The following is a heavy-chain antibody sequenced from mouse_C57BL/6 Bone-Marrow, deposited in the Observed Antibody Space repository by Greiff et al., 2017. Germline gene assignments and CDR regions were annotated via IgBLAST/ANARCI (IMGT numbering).Heavy chain of an antibody. V-gene: IGHV14-2*01. CDR3: ALLLRTREYYFDY. J-gene: IGHJ2*01. CDR1: GFNIKDYY. Sequence: VQLQQSGAELVKPGASVKLSCTASGFNIKDYYMHWVKQRTEQGLEWIGRFDPEDGETKYAPKFQGKATLTADTSSNTAYLQLSSLASEDTAVDYCALLLRTREYYFDYWGQGTTLTVSS. CDR2: FDPEDGET. D-gene: IGHD1-1*01.